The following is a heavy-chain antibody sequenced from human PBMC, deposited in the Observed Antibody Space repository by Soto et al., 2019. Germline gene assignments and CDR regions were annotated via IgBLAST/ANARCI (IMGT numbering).Heavy chain of an antibody. CDR2: TYYRSKWHN. CDR1: GDSVSNKNTA. D-gene: IGHD3-10*01. Sequence: SQTLSLTCVISGDSVSNKNTAWNWIRQSPSGGLEWLGRTYYRSKWHNDYATSMKSRITISPDTSKNQFSLHLNSVTPEDTAVYFCARRSFDLGSAFDFWGQGTPVTVSS. J-gene: IGHJ4*02. CDR3: ARRSFDLGSAFDF. V-gene: IGHV6-1*01.